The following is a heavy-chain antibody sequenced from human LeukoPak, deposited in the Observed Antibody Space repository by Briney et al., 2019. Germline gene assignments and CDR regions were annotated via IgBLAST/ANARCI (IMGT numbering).Heavy chain of an antibody. CDR3: ARGPGVITFGGVIDIYPLFFDY. V-gene: IGHV3-33*08. Sequence: GGSLRLSCAASGFTFSLYAIHWVRQAPGKGLEWVAVIWYDGSNKYYADSVKGRFTISRDNSKNTLYLQMNSLRAEDTAVYYCARGPGVITFGGVIDIYPLFFDYWGQGTLVTVSS. CDR2: IWYDGSNK. J-gene: IGHJ4*02. CDR1: GFTFSLYA. D-gene: IGHD3-16*02.